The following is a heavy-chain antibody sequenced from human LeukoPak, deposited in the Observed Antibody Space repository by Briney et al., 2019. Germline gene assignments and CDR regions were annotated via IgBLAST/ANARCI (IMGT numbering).Heavy chain of an antibody. CDR3: ARDLRRITIFGVVIMRGHYGMDV. J-gene: IGHJ6*02. CDR1: GFTFSSYA. CDR2: ISYDGSNK. D-gene: IGHD3-3*01. V-gene: IGHV3-30-3*01. Sequence: GGSLRLSCAASGFTFSSYAMHWVRQAPGKGLEWVAVISYDGSNKYYADSVKGRFTISRDNSKNTLYLQMNSLRDENTAVYYCARDLRRITIFGVVIMRGHYGMDVWGQGTTVTVSS.